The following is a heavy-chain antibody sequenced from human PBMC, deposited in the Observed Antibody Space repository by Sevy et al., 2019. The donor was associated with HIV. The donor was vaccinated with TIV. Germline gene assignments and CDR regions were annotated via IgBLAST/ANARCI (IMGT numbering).Heavy chain of an antibody. CDR2: ISSSGSTI. J-gene: IGHJ4*02. CDR1: GFTFSDYY. D-gene: IGHD5-12*01. V-gene: IGHV3-11*01. Sequence: GSLRLSCAASGFTFSDYYMSWIRQAPGKGLEWVSYISSSGSTIYYADSVKGRFTISRDNAKNSLYLQMNSLRAEDTAVYYCARDPEMATITSGYFDYWGQGTLVTVSS. CDR3: ARDPEMATITSGYFDY.